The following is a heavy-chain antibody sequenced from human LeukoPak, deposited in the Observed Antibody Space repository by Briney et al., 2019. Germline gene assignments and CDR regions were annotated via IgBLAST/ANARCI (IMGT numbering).Heavy chain of an antibody. CDR2: ISGGGDVT. J-gene: IGHJ4*02. D-gene: IGHD3-10*01. CDR1: DFNFITYA. Sequence: SGGSLRLSCAASDFNFITYAMSWVRQAPGKGLEWVSTISGGGDVTYYADSVKGLFTISRDNSKNTLYLQMNSLRVEDTAVYYCARVSSMLRGPLVIYYFDFWGQGTLVTVSS. CDR3: ARVSSMLRGPLVIYYFDF. V-gene: IGHV3-23*01.